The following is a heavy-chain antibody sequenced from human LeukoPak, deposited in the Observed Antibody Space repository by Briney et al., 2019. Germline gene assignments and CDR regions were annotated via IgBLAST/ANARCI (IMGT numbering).Heavy chain of an antibody. CDR1: GGTFSSYA. CDR2: INPNSGGT. D-gene: IGHD6-13*01. Sequence: ASVKVSCKASGGTFSSYAISWVRQAPGQGLEWMGWINPNSGGTNYAQKFQGRVTMTRDTSISTAYMELSRLRSDDTAVYYCARAGIAAAGTFFDYWGQGTLVTVSS. V-gene: IGHV1-2*02. CDR3: ARAGIAAAGTFFDY. J-gene: IGHJ4*02.